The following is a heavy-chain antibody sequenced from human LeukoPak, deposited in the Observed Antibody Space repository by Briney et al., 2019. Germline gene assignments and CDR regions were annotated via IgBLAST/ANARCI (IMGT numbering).Heavy chain of an antibody. Sequence: SVKVSCKASGGTFSSYAISWVRQAPGQGLEWMGRIIPIFGTANYAQKFQGRVTITTDGSTSTAYMELSSLRSEDTAVYYCARELGGLDGYNYSDYWGQGTLVTVSS. J-gene: IGHJ4*02. CDR2: IIPIFGTA. V-gene: IGHV1-69*05. CDR1: GGTFSSYA. CDR3: ARELGGLDGYNYSDY. D-gene: IGHD5-24*01.